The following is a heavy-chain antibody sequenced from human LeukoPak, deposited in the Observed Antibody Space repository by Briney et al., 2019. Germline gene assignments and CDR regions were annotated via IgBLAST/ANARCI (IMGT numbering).Heavy chain of an antibody. Sequence: GGSLRLSCAASGFTFSSYDMHWVRHATGKGLEWVSAIGTAGDTYYPGSVKGRFTISRENAKNSLYLQMNSLRAGDTAVYYCARGQTMVRGVIISYPPDYWGQGTLVTVSS. CDR3: ARGQTMVRGVIISYPPDY. D-gene: IGHD3-10*01. J-gene: IGHJ4*02. CDR2: IGTAGDT. CDR1: GFTFSSYD. V-gene: IGHV3-13*01.